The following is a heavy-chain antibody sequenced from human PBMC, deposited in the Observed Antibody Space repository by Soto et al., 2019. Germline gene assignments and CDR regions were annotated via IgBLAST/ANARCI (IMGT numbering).Heavy chain of an antibody. CDR3: ARPRVPATREAVDI. J-gene: IGHJ3*02. V-gene: IGHV4-61*08. CDR1: GGSVSSGGYY. D-gene: IGHD2-15*01. Sequence: QVQLQESGPGLVKPSETLSLTCTVSGGSVSSGGYYWSWIRQPPGKGLEWIGFIYYGGSADYNPSLKSRVTISADRSKNQFSLRLRAVTAADTAVYYCARPRVPATREAVDIWGQGTMVTVSS. CDR2: IYYGGSA.